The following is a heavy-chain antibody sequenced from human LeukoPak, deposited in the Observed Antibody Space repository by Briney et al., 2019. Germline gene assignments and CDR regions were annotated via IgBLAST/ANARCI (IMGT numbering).Heavy chain of an antibody. J-gene: IGHJ5*02. D-gene: IGHD3-22*01. CDR2: IWYDGSNK. V-gene: IGHV3-33*06. Sequence: PGGSLRLSCAASGFTFSSYGMHWVRQAPGKGPEWVAVIWYDGSNKYYADSVKGGFTISRDNPRNTLYLQMNSLRAEDTAVYYCAKDTNYYDSSGYYYGGHWDSNWFDPWGQGTLVTVSS. CDR1: GFTFSSYG. CDR3: AKDTNYYDSSGYYYGGHWDSNWFDP.